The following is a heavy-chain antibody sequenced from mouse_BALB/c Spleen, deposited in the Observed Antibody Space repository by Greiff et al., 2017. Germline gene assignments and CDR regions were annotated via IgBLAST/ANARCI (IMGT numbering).Heavy chain of an antibody. V-gene: IGHV1S81*02. Sequence: VQLQQSGAELVKPGASVKLSCKASGYTFTSYYMYWVKQRPGQGLEWIGEINPSNGGTNFNEKFKSKATLTVDKSSSTAYMQLSSLTSEDSAVYYCTRAYYRRGFAYWGQGTLVTVSA. CDR1: GYTFTSYY. CDR3: TRAYYRRGFAY. J-gene: IGHJ3*01. D-gene: IGHD2-14*01. CDR2: INPSNGGT.